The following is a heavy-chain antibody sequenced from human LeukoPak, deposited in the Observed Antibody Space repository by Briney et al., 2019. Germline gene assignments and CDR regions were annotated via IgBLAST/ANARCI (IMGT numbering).Heavy chain of an antibody. J-gene: IGHJ6*02. CDR2: IYHSGST. CDR3: ARDYTVTRFYYYGMDV. CDR1: GGSISSSSYY. D-gene: IGHD4-17*01. V-gene: IGHV4-39*07. Sequence: SETLSLTCTVSGGSISSSSYYWGWIRQPPGKGLEWIGSIYHSGSTYYNPSLKSRVTISVDTSKNQFSLKLSSVTAADTAVYYCARDYTVTRFYYYGMDVWGQGTTVTVSS.